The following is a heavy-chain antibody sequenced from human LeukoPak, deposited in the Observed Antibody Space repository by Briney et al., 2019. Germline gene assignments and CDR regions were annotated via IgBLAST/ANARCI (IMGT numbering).Heavy chain of an antibody. D-gene: IGHD3-22*01. Sequence: PSETLSLTCTVSGGSISSSSYYWGWIRQPPGKGPEWIGTIYYVGDTYYNPSLQSRVTISVDTSKNQFSLKLSSVTAADTAVYYCARARIRYYDSRSDHAFDIWGQGTMVTVSS. CDR2: IYYVGDT. CDR1: GGSISSSSYY. J-gene: IGHJ3*02. CDR3: ARARIRYYDSRSDHAFDI. V-gene: IGHV4-39*01.